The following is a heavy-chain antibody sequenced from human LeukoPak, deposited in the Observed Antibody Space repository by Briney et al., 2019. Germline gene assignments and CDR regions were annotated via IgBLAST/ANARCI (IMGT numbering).Heavy chain of an antibody. V-gene: IGHV6-1*01. CDR3: ARGVSHFDY. J-gene: IGHJ4*02. CDR2: TYYKSNWNN. Sequence: SQTLSLTCAVSGDSVSSNTAAWNWIRQSPSRGLEWLGRTYYKSNWNNDYAPSVKSRVTINPDTSKNQFSLQLNSVTPEDTAVYYCARGVSHFDYWGQGTLVTVSS. CDR1: GDSVSSNTAA.